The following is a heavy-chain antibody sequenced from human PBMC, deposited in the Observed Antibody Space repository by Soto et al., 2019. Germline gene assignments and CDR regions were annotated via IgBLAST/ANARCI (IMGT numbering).Heavy chain of an antibody. J-gene: IGHJ4*02. CDR2: ISGSGGST. Sequence: GGSLRLSCAASGFTFSSYAMSWVRQAPGKGLEWVSAISGSGGSTYYADSVKGRFTISRDNSKNTLYLQMNSLRAEDAAVYYCAKVSPHSGYEWDSFDFWGQGTLVTVSS. V-gene: IGHV3-23*01. CDR1: GFTFSSYA. CDR3: AKVSPHSGYEWDSFDF. D-gene: IGHD5-12*01.